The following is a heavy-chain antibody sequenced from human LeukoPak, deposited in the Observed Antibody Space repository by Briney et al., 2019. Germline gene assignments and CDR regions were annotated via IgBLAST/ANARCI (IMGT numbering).Heavy chain of an antibody. CDR3: ARARWLQSYYFDY. Sequence: SETLSLTCAVCGGSFSGYYWSWIRQPPGKGLEWIGEINHSGSTNYNPSLKSRVTISVDTSKNQFSLKLSSVTAADTAVYYCARARWLQSYYFDYWGQGTLVTVSS. CDR1: GGSFSGYY. V-gene: IGHV4-34*01. J-gene: IGHJ4*02. CDR2: INHSGST. D-gene: IGHD5-24*01.